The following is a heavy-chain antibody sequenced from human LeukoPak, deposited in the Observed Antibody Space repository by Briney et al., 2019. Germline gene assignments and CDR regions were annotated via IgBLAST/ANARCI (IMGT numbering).Heavy chain of an antibody. V-gene: IGHV3-21*01. D-gene: IGHD1-26*01. CDR1: GFTFSSYT. J-gene: IGHJ4*02. CDR3: ARDQVGATAFDY. Sequence: GGSLRLSCAASGFTFSSYTMNWVRQAPGKGLAWVSSISSSGSYLFYADSVKGRFTISRDNAKNSLYLQMNSLRAEDMALYYCARDQVGATAFDYWGQGSLVTVSS. CDR2: ISSSGSYL.